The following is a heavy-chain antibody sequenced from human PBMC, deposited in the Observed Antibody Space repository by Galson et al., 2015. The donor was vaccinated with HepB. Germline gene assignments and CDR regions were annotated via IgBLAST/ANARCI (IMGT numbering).Heavy chain of an antibody. V-gene: IGHV1-69*13. D-gene: IGHD6-13*01. CDR3: ARGYSSSWSRWYFDL. CDR1: GGTFSSYA. CDR2: IIPIFGTA. J-gene: IGHJ2*01. Sequence: SVKVSCKASGGTFSSYAISWVRQAPGQGLEWMGGIIPIFGTANYAQKFQGRVTITADESTSTAYMELSSLRSEDTAVYYCARGYSSSWSRWYFDLWGRGTLVTVSS.